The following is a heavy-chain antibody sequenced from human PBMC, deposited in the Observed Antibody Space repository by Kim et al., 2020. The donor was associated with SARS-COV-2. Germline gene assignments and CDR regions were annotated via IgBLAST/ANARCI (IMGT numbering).Heavy chain of an antibody. CDR3: ARRGTTEPYFDY. D-gene: IGHD4-17*01. Sequence: SETLSLTCAVSGGSISSGGYSWSWIRQPPGKGLEWIGYIYHSGSTYYNPSLKSRVTISVDRSKNQFSLKLSSVTAADTAVYYCARRGTTEPYFDYWGQGTLVTVSS. CDR2: IYHSGST. J-gene: IGHJ4*02. V-gene: IGHV4-30-2*01. CDR1: GGSISSGGYS.